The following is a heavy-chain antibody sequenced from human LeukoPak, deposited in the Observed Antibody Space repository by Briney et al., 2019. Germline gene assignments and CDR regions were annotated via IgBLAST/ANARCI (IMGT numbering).Heavy chain of an antibody. CDR1: GFSFRSYT. CDR3: ARGDGGITGMYFDC. D-gene: IGHD1-20*01. CDR2: ISSSSSTI. J-gene: IGHJ4*02. V-gene: IGHV3-48*01. Sequence: PGGSLRLSCAASGFSFRSYTMNWVRQAPGKGLEWLSYISSSSSTIYYADSVKGRFTISRDNAKNSLYLQMNSLRAEDTAVYYCARGDGGITGMYFDCWGQGTLVTVSS.